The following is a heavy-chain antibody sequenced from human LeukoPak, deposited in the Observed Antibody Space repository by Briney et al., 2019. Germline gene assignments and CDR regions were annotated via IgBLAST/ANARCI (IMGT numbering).Heavy chain of an antibody. J-gene: IGHJ6*02. D-gene: IGHD1-14*01. CDR1: GFPFSNYW. V-gene: IGHV3-30*03. CDR3: ARGSSPTTQGRYYYYGMDV. Sequence: GGSLRLSCAGSGFPFSNYWMAWVRQAPGKGLEWVAVISYDGSNKYYADSVKGRFTISRDNSKNTLYLQMNSLRAEDTAVYYCARGSSPTTQGRYYYYGMDVWGQGTTVTVSS. CDR2: ISYDGSNK.